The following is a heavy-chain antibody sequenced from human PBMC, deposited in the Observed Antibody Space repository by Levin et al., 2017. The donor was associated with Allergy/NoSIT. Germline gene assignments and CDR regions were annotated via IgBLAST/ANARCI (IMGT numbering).Heavy chain of an antibody. Sequence: GGSLRLSCAASGFTVSSNYMSWVRQAPGKGLEWVSVIYSGGSTYYADSVKGRFTISRDNSKNTLYLQMNSLRAEDTAVYYCAQSRLGFPDFDYWGQGTLVTVSS. J-gene: IGHJ4*02. D-gene: IGHD1-26*01. CDR2: IYSGGST. CDR3: AQSRLGFPDFDY. CDR1: GFTVSSNY. V-gene: IGHV3-66*01.